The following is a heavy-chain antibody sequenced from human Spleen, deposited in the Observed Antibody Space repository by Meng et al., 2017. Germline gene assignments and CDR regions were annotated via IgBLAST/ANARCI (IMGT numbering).Heavy chain of an antibody. J-gene: IGHJ3*02. V-gene: IGHV3-30*01. D-gene: IGHD3-22*01. CDR1: GFTFSAYA. Sequence: GESLKISCAASGFTFSAYAMYWVRQAPGKGLEWVALISYDGSNKYYADSVKGRFSISRDNSKNTLYLQMNRLRAEDTAVYYCARTLSGCYDVHAFDIWGQGTMVTVSS. CDR3: ARTLSGCYDVHAFDI. CDR2: ISYDGSNK.